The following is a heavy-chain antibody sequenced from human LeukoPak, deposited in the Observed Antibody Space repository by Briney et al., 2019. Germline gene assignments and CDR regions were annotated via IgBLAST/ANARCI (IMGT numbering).Heavy chain of an antibody. CDR1: GGTFSSYA. D-gene: IGHD4-23*01. J-gene: IGHJ6*02. CDR2: IIPIFGTA. CDR3: ARELAVVTTTDYYYYGMDV. Sequence: SVKVSCKASGGTFSSYAISWVRQAPGQGLEWMGGIIPIFGTANYAQKFQGRVTITADESTSTAYMELSSLRSEDTAVYYCARELAVVTTTDYYYYGMDVWGQGTTVTVSS. V-gene: IGHV1-69*13.